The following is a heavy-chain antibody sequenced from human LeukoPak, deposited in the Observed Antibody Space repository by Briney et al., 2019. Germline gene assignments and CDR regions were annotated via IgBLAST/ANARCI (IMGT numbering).Heavy chain of an antibody. CDR1: GGAFSGYH. Sequence: LSLTCGVHGGAFSGYHWSWIRLRPGKGLGWVAVISYDGSNKYYADSVKGRFTISRDNSKNTLYLQMNSLRAEDTAVYYCAREIPGDYGDYFFDYWGQGTLVTVSS. CDR2: ISYDGSNK. V-gene: IGHV3-30-3*01. J-gene: IGHJ4*02. CDR3: AREIPGDYGDYFFDY. D-gene: IGHD4-17*01.